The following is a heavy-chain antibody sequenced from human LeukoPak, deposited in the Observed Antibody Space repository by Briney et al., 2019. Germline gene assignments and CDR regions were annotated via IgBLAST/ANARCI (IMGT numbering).Heavy chain of an antibody. CDR2: IKQDGSEK. Sequence: SGGSLRLSCAASGFTFSSYWMSWVRQAPGKGLEWVANIKQDGSEKYYVDSVKGRFTISRDNAKNSLYLQMNSLRAEDTAVYYCARAPFRKDFWSGYFDYWGQGTLVTVSS. CDR3: ARAPFRKDFWSGYFDY. D-gene: IGHD3-3*01. J-gene: IGHJ4*02. CDR1: GFTFSSYW. V-gene: IGHV3-7*01.